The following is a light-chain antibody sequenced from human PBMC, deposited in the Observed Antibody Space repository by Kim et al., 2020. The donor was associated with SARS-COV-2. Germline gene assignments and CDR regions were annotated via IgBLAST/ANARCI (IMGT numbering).Light chain of an antibody. J-gene: IGLJ3*02. V-gene: IGLV6-57*04. CDR2: EDN. CDR1: SGSIASNY. CDR3: QSYDSSKYWV. Sequence: NFMLTQPHSVSESPGKTVTISYTRSSGSIASNYVQWYQQRPGSAPTTVIYEDNQRPSGVPDRFSGSIDSSSNSASLTISGLKTEDEADYYCQSYDSSKYWVFGGGTQLTVL.